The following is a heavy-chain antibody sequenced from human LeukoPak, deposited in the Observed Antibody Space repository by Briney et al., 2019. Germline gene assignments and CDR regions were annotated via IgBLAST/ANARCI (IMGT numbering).Heavy chain of an antibody. CDR3: AREIRTMIRGVIVTYYFDY. CDR1: GFTFSGYW. CDR2: IKQDG. Sequence: GGSLRLSCAASGFTFSGYWMSWVRQAPGKGLEWVANIKQDGVDSVKGRFTISRDNAKNSLYLQMNSLRAEDTAVCYCAREIRTMIRGVIVTYYFDYWGQGTLVTVSS. D-gene: IGHD3-10*01. V-gene: IGHV3-7*01. J-gene: IGHJ4*02.